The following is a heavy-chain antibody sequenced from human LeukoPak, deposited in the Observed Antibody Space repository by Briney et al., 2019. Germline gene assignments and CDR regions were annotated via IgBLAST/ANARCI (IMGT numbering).Heavy chain of an antibody. J-gene: IGHJ5*02. CDR3: ARDFHYYYDSSGSDNWFDP. CDR2: INPNSGGT. V-gene: IGHV1-2*04. D-gene: IGHD3-22*01. Sequence: GASVKVSCKASGYTFTGYYMHWVRQAPGQGLEWMGWINPNSGGTNYAQKFQGWVTMTRDTSISTAYMELSRPRSDDTAVYYCARDFHYYYDSSGSDNWFDPWGQGTLVTVSS. CDR1: GYTFTGYY.